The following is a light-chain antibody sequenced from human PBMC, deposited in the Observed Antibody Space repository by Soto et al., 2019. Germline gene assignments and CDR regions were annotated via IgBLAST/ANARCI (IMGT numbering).Light chain of an antibody. J-gene: IGKJ4*01. CDR3: QQYGSSPLT. Sequence: EIVLTQSPATLSLSPGERATLSCRDSQSVSSSYLAWYQQKPGQAPRLLIHGASSRATGIPDRFGGRWSGTDFTLTISRLEPEDLAVYYCQQYGSSPLTFGGGTKVDIK. CDR1: QSVSSSY. CDR2: GAS. V-gene: IGKV3-20*01.